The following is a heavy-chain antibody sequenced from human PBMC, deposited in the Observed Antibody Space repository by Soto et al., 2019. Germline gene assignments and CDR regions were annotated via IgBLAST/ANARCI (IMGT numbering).Heavy chain of an antibody. CDR1: GFTFSSYS. Sequence: GGSLRLSCAASGFTFSSYSMNWVRQAPGKGLEWVSSISSSSSYIYYADSVKGRFTISRGNAKNSLYLQMNSLRAEDTAVYYCARTPMDIVAPLDYWGQGTLVTVSS. D-gene: IGHD5-12*01. CDR2: ISSSSSYI. CDR3: ARTPMDIVAPLDY. V-gene: IGHV3-21*01. J-gene: IGHJ4*02.